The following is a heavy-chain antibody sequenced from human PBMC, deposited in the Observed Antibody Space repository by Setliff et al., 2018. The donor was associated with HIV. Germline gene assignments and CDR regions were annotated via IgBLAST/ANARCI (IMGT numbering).Heavy chain of an antibody. Sequence: ASVKVSCKVYGYTLSELSIHWVRQAPGKGLEWMGYFDPQDGETVYAQKFQGRVTLTEDTSTGTAYMELSGLRSEDTAVYHCARGLGGGPEGADYIDVWGKGTTVTVSS. J-gene: IGHJ6*03. CDR2: FDPQDGET. V-gene: IGHV1-24*01. CDR3: ARGLGGGPEGADYIDV. CDR1: GYTLSELS. D-gene: IGHD2-15*01.